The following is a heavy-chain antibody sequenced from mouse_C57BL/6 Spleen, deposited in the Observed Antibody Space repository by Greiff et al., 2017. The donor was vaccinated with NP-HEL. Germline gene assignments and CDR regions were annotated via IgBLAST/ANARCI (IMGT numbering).Heavy chain of an antibody. J-gene: IGHJ2*01. D-gene: IGHD4-1*01. CDR1: GYTFTSHW. CDR3: ARSPANFYCDD. CDR2: IFPGSGST. Sequence: VQLQQSGPELVRPGASVKISCKAPGYTFTSHWMQWVRQRPGQGLEWIGEIFPGSGSTYSNEKFKGKATLTVDTASSTSYMQLSSLTSEDSAVYFCARSPANFYCDDWGKGTTLTVSS. V-gene: IGHV1-56*01.